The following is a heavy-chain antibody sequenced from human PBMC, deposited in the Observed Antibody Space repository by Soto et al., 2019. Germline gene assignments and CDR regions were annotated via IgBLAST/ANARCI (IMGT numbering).Heavy chain of an antibody. CDR1: GGTFSSYA. D-gene: IGHD2-2*01. CDR2: IIPIPGTA. CDR3: ARSQGSSTSLEIYYYYYYGMDV. V-gene: IGHV1-69*01. Sequence: QVQLVQSGAEVEKPGSSVKVSCKASGGTFSSYAISWVRQAPGQRLEWMGGIIPIPGTANYAQKFQGRVTITADESTSTGYMELSSRRSEDTAVYYCARSQGSSTSLEIYYYYYYGMDVWGQGTTVTVSS. J-gene: IGHJ6*02.